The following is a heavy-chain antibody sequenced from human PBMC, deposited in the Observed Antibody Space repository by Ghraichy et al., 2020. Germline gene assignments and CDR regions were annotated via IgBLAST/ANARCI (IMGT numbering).Heavy chain of an antibody. V-gene: IGHV3-23*01. CDR3: TRGGGGAWFDP. CDR1: GFTFSNYA. D-gene: IGHD3-16*01. J-gene: IGHJ5*02. CDR2: NTGTGAGR. Sequence: GESLNISCVASGFTFSNYAMSWVRQAPGKGLEWISANTGTGAGRNYPDSVKGRFTISRDNSKNTLYLQMNGLRADDTAVYHCTRGGGGAWFDPWGQGTLVTVSS.